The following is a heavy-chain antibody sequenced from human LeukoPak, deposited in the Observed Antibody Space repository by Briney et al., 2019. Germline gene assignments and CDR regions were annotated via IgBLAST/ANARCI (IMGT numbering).Heavy chain of an antibody. D-gene: IGHD3-10*01. Sequence: GGSLRLSCAASGFTVSSNYKSWVRQAPGKGLEWVSVIYSGGSTYYADSVKGRFTISRDNSKNTLYLQMNSLRAEDTAVYYCATSITMVRGVIILKDYWGQGTLVTVSS. J-gene: IGHJ4*02. CDR2: IYSGGST. CDR1: GFTVSSNY. CDR3: ATSITMVRGVIILKDY. V-gene: IGHV3-53*01.